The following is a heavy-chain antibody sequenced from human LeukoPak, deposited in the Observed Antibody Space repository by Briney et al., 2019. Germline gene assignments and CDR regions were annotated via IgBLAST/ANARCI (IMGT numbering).Heavy chain of an antibody. J-gene: IGHJ4*02. CDR1: GFTFSSYA. CDR2: IKQDGSEI. V-gene: IGHV3-7*01. Sequence: PGRSLRLSCAASGFTFSSYAMHWVRQAPGKGLEWVANIKQDGSEIHYVESVKGRFTISRDNGKNLLFLQMNSLRVEDTAVYYCARGGRPEYWGQGTLVTVSS. CDR3: ARGGRPEY.